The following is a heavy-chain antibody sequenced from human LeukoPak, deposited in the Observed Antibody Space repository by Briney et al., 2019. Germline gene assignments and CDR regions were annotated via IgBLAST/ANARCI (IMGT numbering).Heavy chain of an antibody. CDR2: INTGNSNT. J-gene: IGHJ4*02. CDR3: GRDWNTIEVAGRGILDF. CDR1: GYTFTSHA. V-gene: IGHV1-3*04. D-gene: IGHD6-19*01. Sequence: ASVKVFCKASGYTFTSHAIHWVRQAPGQRLEWMGWINTGNSNTKYSQKFQGRLNITRDVSASTVYLDLSGLKSEDTAVYYCGRDWNTIEVAGRGILDFWGQGTLVTVSS.